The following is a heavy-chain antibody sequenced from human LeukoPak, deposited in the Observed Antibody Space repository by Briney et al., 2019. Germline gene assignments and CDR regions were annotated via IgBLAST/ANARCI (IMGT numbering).Heavy chain of an antibody. D-gene: IGHD3-22*01. Sequence: PSETLSLTCTVSGGSISSGDYYWSWIRQPPGKGLEWIGYIYYSGSTYYNPSLKGRVTISVDTSKNQFSLKLSSVTAADTAVCYCARDSSGYYFDYWGQGTLVTVSS. CDR3: ARDSSGYYFDY. CDR1: GGSISSGDYY. V-gene: IGHV4-30-4*01. CDR2: IYYSGST. J-gene: IGHJ4*02.